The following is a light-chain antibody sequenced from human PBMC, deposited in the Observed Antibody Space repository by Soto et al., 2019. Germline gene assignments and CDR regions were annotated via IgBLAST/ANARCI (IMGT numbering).Light chain of an antibody. V-gene: IGKV1-27*01. Sequence: DIPMTQSPSSLSASLGDRVTITCRASQGIGVYLAWFQQKPGKVPKLLIYAASTLQSGVPSRFSGSGSGTEFTLTISSLQPEDFATYYCQKYNSAPLTFGGGTKVEIK. J-gene: IGKJ4*01. CDR3: QKYNSAPLT. CDR1: QGIGVY. CDR2: AAS.